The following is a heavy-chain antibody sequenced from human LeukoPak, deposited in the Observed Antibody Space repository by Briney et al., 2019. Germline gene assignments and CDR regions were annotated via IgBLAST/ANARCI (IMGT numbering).Heavy chain of an antibody. CDR3: ARSGYSSSWYSKFDY. V-gene: IGHV3-74*01. CDR1: GFTFSSYW. Sequence: GGSLRLSCAASGFTFSSYWMHWVRQAPGKGLVWVSRINTDGSSTSYADSVKGRFTISRDNAKNSLYLQMNSLRAEDTAVYYCARSGYSSSWYSKFDYWGQGTLVTVSS. D-gene: IGHD6-13*01. J-gene: IGHJ4*02. CDR2: INTDGSST.